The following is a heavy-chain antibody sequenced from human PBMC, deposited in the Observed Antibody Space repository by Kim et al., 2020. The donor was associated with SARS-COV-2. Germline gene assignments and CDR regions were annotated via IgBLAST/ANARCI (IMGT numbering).Heavy chain of an antibody. CDR2: IKQDGSEK. V-gene: IGHV3-7*01. J-gene: IGHJ6*02. CDR1: GFTFSSYW. D-gene: IGHD2-2*01. CDR3: ARDRGERGWGIVVVPAARSYGMDV. Sequence: GGSLRLSCAASGFTFSSYWMSWVRQAPGKGLEWVANIKQDGSEKYYVDSVKGRFTISRDNAKNSLYLQMNSLRAEDTAVYYCARDRGERGWGIVVVPAARSYGMDVWGQGTTVTVSS.